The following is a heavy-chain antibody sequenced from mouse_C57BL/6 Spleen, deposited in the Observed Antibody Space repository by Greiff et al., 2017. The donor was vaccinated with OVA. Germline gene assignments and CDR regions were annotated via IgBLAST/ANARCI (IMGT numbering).Heavy chain of an antibody. CDR3: ARGTGTGYYFDY. D-gene: IGHD4-1*01. Sequence: VQLKESGGGLVKPGGSLKLSCAASGFTFSSYAMSWVRQTPEKRLEWVATISDGGSYTYYPDNVKGRFTISRDNAKNNLYLQMSHLKSEDTAMYYCARGTGTGYYFDYWGQGTTLTVSS. CDR2: ISDGGSYT. CDR1: GFTFSSYA. J-gene: IGHJ2*01. V-gene: IGHV5-4*01.